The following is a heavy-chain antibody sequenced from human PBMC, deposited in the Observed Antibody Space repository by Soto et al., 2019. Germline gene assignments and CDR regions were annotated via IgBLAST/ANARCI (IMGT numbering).Heavy chain of an antibody. Sequence: LSLDCEVAGGCISGGVYAWSWIRQPPGKGLEWIGYIYHSGSTNYNPSLKSRVTISVDKSKNQFSLKLSSVTTADTAVYYCARDPRLGAFDYWGQGTLVTVSS. J-gene: IGHJ4*02. CDR3: ARDPRLGAFDY. CDR1: GGCISGGVYA. D-gene: IGHD1-26*01. CDR2: IYHSGST. V-gene: IGHV4-30-2*01.